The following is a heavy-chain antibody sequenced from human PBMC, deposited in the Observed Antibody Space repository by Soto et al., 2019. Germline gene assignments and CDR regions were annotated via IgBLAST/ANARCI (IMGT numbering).Heavy chain of an antibody. J-gene: IGHJ4*02. CDR3: AIAPTPPDY. Sequence: QVQLVQSGDEVKKPGSSVKVSCKASGYTFISYGISWVRQAPGQGLEWMGWISAYNGNTNYAQRLQGRVTMTTDTYTSLAYMELRSMGSDDTAVYDCAIAPTPPDYWGQGTLVTVSS. CDR1: GYTFISYG. CDR2: ISAYNGNT. V-gene: IGHV1-18*01.